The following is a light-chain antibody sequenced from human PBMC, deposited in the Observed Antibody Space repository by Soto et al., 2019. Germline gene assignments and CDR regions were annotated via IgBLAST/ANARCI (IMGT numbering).Light chain of an antibody. CDR2: GTS. CDR3: HQFQNPPWT. J-gene: IGKJ1*01. CDR1: QGVDNNY. V-gene: IGKV3-20*01. Sequence: EIVLTQSPGTLSLSPGERGTLSCRASQGVDNNYLVWYQQKPGQAPRLLIFGTSSRATGIPDRFSGSGSGTHFTLTINRLEPEDVAVYYCHQFQNPPWTFGQGTKVDIK.